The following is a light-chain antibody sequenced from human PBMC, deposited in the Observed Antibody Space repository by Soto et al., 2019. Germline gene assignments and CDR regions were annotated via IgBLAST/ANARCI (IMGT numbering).Light chain of an antibody. V-gene: IGKV3-15*01. J-gene: IGKJ2*01. CDR1: QSVSSN. CDR2: GAS. Sequence: EIVMTQSPATLSVSPGERATLSCRASQSVSSNFAWYQQKPGQAPRLLIYGASTRATGIPARFSGSGSGTEFTLAFRSLQSEDFAVYYCQQYNNWPPYTFGRGTKLEIK. CDR3: QQYNNWPPYT.